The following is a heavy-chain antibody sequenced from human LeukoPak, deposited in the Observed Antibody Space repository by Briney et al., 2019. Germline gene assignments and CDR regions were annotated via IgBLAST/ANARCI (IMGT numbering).Heavy chain of an antibody. J-gene: IGHJ4*02. V-gene: IGHV1-2*02. CDR3: ARGTHTHQLVHPFDY. Sequence: ASVKVSCKASGYTFTGYYMHWVRQAPGQGLQWMGWINPSSGGTNYEQAFQGRVTMTRDTSISTAYMELRSLRSDGTAVYYCARGTHTHQLVHPFDYWGQGTLVTVSS. CDR1: GYTFTGYY. D-gene: IGHD6-13*01. CDR2: INPSSGGT.